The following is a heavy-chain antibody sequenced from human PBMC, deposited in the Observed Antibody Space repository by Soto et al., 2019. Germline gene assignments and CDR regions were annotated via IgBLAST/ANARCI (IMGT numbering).Heavy chain of an antibody. Sequence: EVQLVESGGGLVQPGGSLRLSCAASGFTVSSNYMSWVRQAPGKGLEWVSVIYSGGSTYYADSVKGRFTISRHNSKNTLYLQMNSLRAEDTAVYYCARDPRGYDLYYYYYIDFWGKGTTVTVSS. V-gene: IGHV3-53*04. CDR2: IYSGGST. D-gene: IGHD5-12*01. CDR1: GFTVSSNY. CDR3: ARDPRGYDLYYYYYIDF. J-gene: IGHJ6*03.